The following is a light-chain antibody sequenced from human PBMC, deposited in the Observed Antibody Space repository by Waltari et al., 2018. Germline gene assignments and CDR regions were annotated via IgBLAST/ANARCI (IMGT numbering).Light chain of an antibody. CDR3: QKYGSLPAT. Sequence: EIMLTQSPGTLSLSPGERATLSCRASQSISKYLAWYQHKPGQPPRLLIYDASSRATGSPDRFSGSGSGTDFSLTISRLEPEDFAVYYCQKYGSLPATFGQGTKVEIK. V-gene: IGKV3-20*01. J-gene: IGKJ1*01. CDR2: DAS. CDR1: QSISKY.